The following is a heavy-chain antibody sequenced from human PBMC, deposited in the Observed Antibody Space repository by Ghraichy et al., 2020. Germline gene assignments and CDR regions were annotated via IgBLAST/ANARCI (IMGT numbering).Heavy chain of an antibody. V-gene: IGHV3-49*03. J-gene: IGHJ2*01. CDR3: TRVRGDSSGYFVLYFDL. Sequence: GGSLRLSCTASGFTFGDYAMSWFRQAPGKGLEWVGVIRSKGDGWTTEYAASVKGRFTISRDDSKSIAYLQRNSLKTEDTAVYYCTRVRGDSSGYFVLYFDLWGRGTLVTVSS. D-gene: IGHD3-22*01. CDR1: GFTFGDYA. CDR2: IRSKGDGWTT.